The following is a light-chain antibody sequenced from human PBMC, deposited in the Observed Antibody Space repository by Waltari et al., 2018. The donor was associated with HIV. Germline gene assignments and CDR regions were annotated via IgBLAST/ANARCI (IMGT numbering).Light chain of an antibody. V-gene: IGLV2-14*01. CDR1: SSDVGSYNH. CDR3: SSYTSSSTLVV. Sequence: QSALTQPASVSGSPGQSITISCTGTSSDVGSYNHVSWYQQHPGKAPKLITYEVSKRPSGVSNRFSGSKSGNTASLTISGLQAEDEADYYCSSYTSSSTLVVFGGGTKLTVL. CDR2: EVS. J-gene: IGLJ2*01.